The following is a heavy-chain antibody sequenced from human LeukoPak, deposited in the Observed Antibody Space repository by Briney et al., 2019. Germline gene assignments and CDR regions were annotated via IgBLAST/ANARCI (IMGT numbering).Heavy chain of an antibody. J-gene: IGHJ4*02. CDR3: ARHARRQKYYDFWSGGPDY. Sequence: SETLSLTCTVSGGSISSYYWGWIRQPPGKGLEWIGSIYYSGSTYYNPSLKSRVTISVDTSKNQFSLKLSSVTAADTAVYYCARHARRQKYYDFWSGGPDYWGQGTLVTVSS. V-gene: IGHV4-39*01. CDR2: IYYSGST. D-gene: IGHD3-3*01. CDR1: GGSISSYY.